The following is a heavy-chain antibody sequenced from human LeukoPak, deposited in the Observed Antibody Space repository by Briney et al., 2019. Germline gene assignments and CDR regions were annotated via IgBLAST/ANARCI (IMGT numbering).Heavy chain of an antibody. Sequence: GGSLRLSCAASGFNFANHAMSWVRQTAGKGLEWVSAISGGGDITYYADSVKGRFTISRDNSKNTLYLQMNSLRAEDTAVYYCAKDLSSSWYYYYYGMDVWGQGTTVTVSS. CDR2: ISGGGDIT. CDR3: AKDLSSSWYYYYYGMDV. V-gene: IGHV3-23*01. CDR1: GFNFANHA. J-gene: IGHJ6*02. D-gene: IGHD6-13*01.